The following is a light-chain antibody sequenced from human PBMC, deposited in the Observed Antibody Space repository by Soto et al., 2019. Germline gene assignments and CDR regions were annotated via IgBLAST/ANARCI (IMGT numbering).Light chain of an antibody. CDR3: HHYDSSPPYT. Sequence: EIVLTQSPATLSLSPGERATLSCRASRSFASSYLAWYQHKPGQAPRLLIYAASSRATGIPDRFIGSGSVTDFTLTISRLEPDDSAVYYCHHYDSSPPYTFGQWTKLEIK. V-gene: IGKV3-20*01. J-gene: IGKJ2*01. CDR1: RSFASSY. CDR2: AAS.